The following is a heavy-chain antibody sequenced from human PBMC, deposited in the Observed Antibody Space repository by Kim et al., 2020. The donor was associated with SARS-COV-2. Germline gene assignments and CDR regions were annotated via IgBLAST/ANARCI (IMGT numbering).Heavy chain of an antibody. V-gene: IGHV5-51*01. D-gene: IGHD6-19*01. CDR1: GYSFTSYW. CDR3: ASHKHSSGWYEGDAFDI. Sequence: GESLKISCKGSGYSFTSYWIGWVRQMPGKGLEWMGIIYPGDSDTRYSPSFQGQVTISADKSISTAYLQWSSLKASDTAMYYCASHKHSSGWYEGDAFDIWGQGTMVTVSS. CDR2: IYPGDSDT. J-gene: IGHJ3*02.